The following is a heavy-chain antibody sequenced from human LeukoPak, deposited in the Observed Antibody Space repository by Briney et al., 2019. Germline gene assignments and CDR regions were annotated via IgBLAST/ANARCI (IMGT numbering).Heavy chain of an antibody. CDR3: ATETYYYDSSGQGVHFAP. Sequence: EASVKVSCKVSGYTLTELSMHWVRQAPGKGLEWMGGFDPEDGETIYAQKFQGRVTMTEDTSTDTAYMELISLRSEDTAVYYCATETYYYDSSGQGVHFAPWGQGTLVTVSS. V-gene: IGHV1-24*01. CDR2: FDPEDGET. J-gene: IGHJ5*02. D-gene: IGHD3-22*01. CDR1: GYTLTELS.